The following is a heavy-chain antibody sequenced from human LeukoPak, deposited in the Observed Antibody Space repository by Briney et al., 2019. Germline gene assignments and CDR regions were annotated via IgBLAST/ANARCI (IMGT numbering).Heavy chain of an antibody. CDR3: ARGRGSGSSPGTY. Sequence: SETLSLTCTVSGGSISSYYWSWIRQPPGKGLEWIGYIYYSGSTNYNPSLKSRVTISVDTSKNQFSLKLSSVTAADTAVYYCARGRGSGSSPGTYWGQGTLVTVSS. V-gene: IGHV4-59*01. D-gene: IGHD1-26*01. CDR1: GGSISSYY. CDR2: IYYSGST. J-gene: IGHJ4*02.